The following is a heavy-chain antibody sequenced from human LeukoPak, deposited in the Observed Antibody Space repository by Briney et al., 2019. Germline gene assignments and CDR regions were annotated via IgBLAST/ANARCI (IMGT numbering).Heavy chain of an antibody. CDR1: GFTFSSYG. CDR3: ARVDHYDSSGYYQNPFDY. Sequence: PGGSLRLSCAASGFTFSSYGMHWARQAPGKGLEWVAFIRYDGSNKYYADSVKGRFTISRDNSKNTLYLQMNSLRAEDTAVYYCARVDHYDSSGYYQNPFDYWGQGTLVTVSS. D-gene: IGHD3-22*01. J-gene: IGHJ4*02. CDR2: IRYDGSNK. V-gene: IGHV3-30*02.